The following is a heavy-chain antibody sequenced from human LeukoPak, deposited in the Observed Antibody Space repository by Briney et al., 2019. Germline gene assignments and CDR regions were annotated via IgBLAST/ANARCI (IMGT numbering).Heavy chain of an antibody. D-gene: IGHD2-2*02. CDR2: IYPSDSDT. Sequence: GESLKISCKASGYSFTSFWIGWVRQMPGRGLEWMGIIYPSDSDTRYSPSFQGQVTISADKSITTAYLQWSSLKASDTAMYYCARKYCSSTSCYNAMDVWGKGTTVTVSS. V-gene: IGHV5-51*01. J-gene: IGHJ6*03. CDR3: ARKYCSSTSCYNAMDV. CDR1: GYSFTSFW.